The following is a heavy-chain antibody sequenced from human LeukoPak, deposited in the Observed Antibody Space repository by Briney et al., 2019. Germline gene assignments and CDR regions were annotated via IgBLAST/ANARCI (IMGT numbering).Heavy chain of an antibody. J-gene: IGHJ1*01. CDR3: ASLPPVSYYDSSGPEYFQH. CDR2: ISSSGSTI. D-gene: IGHD3-22*01. CDR1: GFTFSDYY. V-gene: IGHV3-11*04. Sequence: GGSLRLSCAASGFTFSDYYMSWIRQAPGKGLEWVSYISSSGSTIYYADSVKGRFTISRENAKNSLYLQMNSLRAEDTAVYYCASLPPVSYYDSSGPEYFQHWGQGTLVTVSS.